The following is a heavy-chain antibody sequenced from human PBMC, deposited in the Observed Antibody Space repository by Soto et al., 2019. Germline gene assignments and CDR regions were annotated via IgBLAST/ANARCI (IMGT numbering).Heavy chain of an antibody. CDR1: GFTFRTYT. D-gene: IGHD2-15*01. J-gene: IGHJ6*02. Sequence: GGSLRLSCISSGFTFRTYTMNWVRQAPGKGLEWVSGIRGFSPYTFYAEPVKGRFTISRDNAKNSLYLQMNSLRAEDTAVYYCARDRGYDAHDYYYNAMDVWGQGTTVTVSS. CDR3: ARDRGYDAHDYYYNAMDV. CDR2: IRGFSPYT. V-gene: IGHV3-21*01.